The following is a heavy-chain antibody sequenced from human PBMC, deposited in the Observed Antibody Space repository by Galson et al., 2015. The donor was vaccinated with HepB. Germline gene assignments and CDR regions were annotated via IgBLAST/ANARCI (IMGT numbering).Heavy chain of an antibody. CDR3: AKSGEYRRSGYYTSPEEYYFDY. Sequence: SLRLSCAASGFTFSNYGMHWVRQAPGKGLEWVAVISYDGSNKYYADSVKGRFTISRDNSKNTLYLQMNSLRAEDTAVYYCAKSGEYRRSGYYTSPEEYYFDYWGQGTLVTVSS. V-gene: IGHV3-30*18. D-gene: IGHD3-3*01. J-gene: IGHJ4*02. CDR1: GFTFSNYG. CDR2: ISYDGSNK.